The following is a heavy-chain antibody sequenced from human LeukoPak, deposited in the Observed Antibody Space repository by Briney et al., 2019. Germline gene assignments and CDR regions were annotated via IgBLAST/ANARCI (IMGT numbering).Heavy chain of an antibody. V-gene: IGHV3-30*02. CDR3: AKDRRYCSGGSCYSSSWFDP. Sequence: GGSLGLSCAASGFTFSSYGMHWVRQAPGKGLEWVAFIRYDGSNKYYADSVKGRFTISRDNPKNTLYLQMNSLRAEDTAVYYCAKDRRYCSGGSCYSSSWFDPWGQGTLVTVSS. CDR2: IRYDGSNK. D-gene: IGHD2-15*01. J-gene: IGHJ5*02. CDR1: GFTFSSYG.